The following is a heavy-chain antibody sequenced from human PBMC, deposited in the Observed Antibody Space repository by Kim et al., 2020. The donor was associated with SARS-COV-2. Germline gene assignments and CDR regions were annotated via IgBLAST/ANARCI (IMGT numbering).Heavy chain of an antibody. J-gene: IGHJ6*02. CDR3: ARLAPFNRIHYYIGMDL. V-gene: IGHV3-13*01. Sequence: GGSLRLSCAASGFTFSSYDMHWVRQPTGKGLEWVSRIGAAGDTHYADSMRGRFTISRDNATNTLYLQMNSLRAGDTAVYYCARLAPFNRIHYYIGMDLWCQGTTVTVSS. CDR1: GFTFSSYD. CDR2: IGAAGDT. D-gene: IGHD2-21*01.